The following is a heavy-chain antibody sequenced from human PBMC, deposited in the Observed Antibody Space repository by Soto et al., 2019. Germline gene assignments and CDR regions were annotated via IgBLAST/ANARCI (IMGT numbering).Heavy chain of an antibody. CDR2: IIPIFGTA. CDR1: GGTFSSYA. J-gene: IGHJ6*02. D-gene: IGHD3-22*01. CDR3: ARPNYYDSSGYYYPYYYYGMDV. Sequence: QVQLVQSGAEVKKPGSSVKVSCKASGGTFSSYAISWVRQAPGQGLEWMGGIIPIFGTANYAQKFQGRVTITADESTSTAYMELSSLRSEDTAAYYCARPNYYDSSGYYYPYYYYGMDVWGQGTTVTVSS. V-gene: IGHV1-69*12.